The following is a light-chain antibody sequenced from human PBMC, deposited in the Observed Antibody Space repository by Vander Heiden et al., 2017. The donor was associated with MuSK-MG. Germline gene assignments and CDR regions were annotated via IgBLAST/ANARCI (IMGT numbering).Light chain of an antibody. CDR1: QSISSY. CDR3: QQSYSSPRS. V-gene: IGKV1-39*01. J-gene: IGKJ2*04. Sequence: DIQMTQPPSSLSASVGDRVTVTCRASQSISSYLNWYQQKPGKAPKLLIYAASTLQSGVPSRFSGSGSGTDFTLTISSLQPVDFATYYCQQSYSSPRSFGQGTKLEIK. CDR2: AAS.